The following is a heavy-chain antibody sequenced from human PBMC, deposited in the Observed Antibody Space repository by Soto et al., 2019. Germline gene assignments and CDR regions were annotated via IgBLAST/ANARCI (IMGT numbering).Heavy chain of an antibody. J-gene: IGHJ4*02. Sequence: SLRLSCTASGFTFGYSTMSWFRQAPEKGLEWVGFIGGKAYGGTTEYAASVTGTFTISRDDSKSIAYLQMNSLKTEDTAVYYCARTYCGGDCSFFDYWGQGTLVTVSS. CDR3: ARTYCGGDCSFFDY. D-gene: IGHD2-21*02. V-gene: IGHV3-49*03. CDR2: IGGKAYGGTT. CDR1: GFTFGYST.